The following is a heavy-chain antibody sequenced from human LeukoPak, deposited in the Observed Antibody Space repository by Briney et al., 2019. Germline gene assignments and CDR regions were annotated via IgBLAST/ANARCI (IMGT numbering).Heavy chain of an antibody. CDR3: ARLITLEWSRYYMDV. V-gene: IGHV4-4*09. CDR2: IYTSGGT. CDR1: GGSISSYY. Sequence: SETLSLTCTVSGGSISSYYWSWIRQPPGKGLEWIGYIYTSGGTNYNPSLKSRVTISVDTSKNQFSLKLSSVTAADTAVYYCARLITLEWSRYYMDVWGKGTTVTVSS. D-gene: IGHD3-3*01. J-gene: IGHJ6*03.